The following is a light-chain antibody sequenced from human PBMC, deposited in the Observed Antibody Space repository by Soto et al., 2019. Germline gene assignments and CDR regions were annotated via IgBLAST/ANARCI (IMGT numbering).Light chain of an antibody. CDR1: ISDVGSYNY. V-gene: IGLV2-14*03. CDR2: DVS. J-gene: IGLJ1*01. CDR3: GSYTTSSNYV. Sequence: QSVLTQPASVSGSPGQSITISCTGTISDVGSYNYASWYQQYPGKAPKLMIYDVSTRPSGVSDRFSGSKSGNTASLTISGLRAEDEADYYCGSYTTSSNYVFGTGTKVTVL.